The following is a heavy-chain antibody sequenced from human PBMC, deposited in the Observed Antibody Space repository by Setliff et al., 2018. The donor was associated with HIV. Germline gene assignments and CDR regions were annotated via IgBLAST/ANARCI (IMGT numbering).Heavy chain of an antibody. D-gene: IGHD6-13*01. J-gene: IGHJ4*02. CDR3: AKAPGSSWSSPLES. V-gene: IGHV3-48*04. CDR2: ITKDGSI. CDR1: GFSFSAFS. Sequence: HPGGSLRLSCVASGFSFSAFSMNWVRQVPGKGLEWISYITKDGSIDYGDSVKGRFTISRDNAKKSLHLQMNSLRAEDTALYYCAKAPGSSWSSPLESWGQGTLVTVSS.